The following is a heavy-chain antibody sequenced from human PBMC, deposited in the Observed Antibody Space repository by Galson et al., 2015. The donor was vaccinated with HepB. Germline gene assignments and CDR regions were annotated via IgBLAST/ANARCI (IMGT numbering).Heavy chain of an antibody. J-gene: IGHJ5*02. CDR3: ARRNPGYSYGPYYENNWFDP. Sequence: QSGAEVKKPGESLKISCKGSGYSFTSYWIGWVRQMPGKGLEWMGIIYPGDSDTRYSPSFQGQVTISADKSISTAYLQWSSLKASDTAMYYCARRNPGYSYGPYYENNWFDPWGQGTLVTVSS. V-gene: IGHV5-51*03. D-gene: IGHD5-18*01. CDR2: IYPGDSDT. CDR1: GYSFTSYW.